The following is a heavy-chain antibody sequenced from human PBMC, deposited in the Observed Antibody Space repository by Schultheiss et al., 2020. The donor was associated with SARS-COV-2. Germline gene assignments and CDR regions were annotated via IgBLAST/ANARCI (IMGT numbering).Heavy chain of an antibody. J-gene: IGHJ6*02. V-gene: IGHV3-23*01. D-gene: IGHD2-2*01. CDR1: GFTFSSYA. Sequence: GGSLRLSCAASGFTFSSYAMSWVRQAPGKGLEWVSAISGSGGSTYYADSVKGRFTISRDNSKNTLYLQMNSLRAEDTAVYYCAGAHCTSTSCSEALRRYYGVDVWGRGTTVTVSS. CDR3: AGAHCTSTSCSEALRRYYGVDV. CDR2: ISGSGGST.